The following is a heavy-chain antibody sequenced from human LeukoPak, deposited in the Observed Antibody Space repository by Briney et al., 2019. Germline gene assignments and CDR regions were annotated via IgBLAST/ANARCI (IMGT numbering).Heavy chain of an antibody. D-gene: IGHD5-18*01. CDR2: IKEDGSEK. V-gene: IGHV3-7*04. Sequence: TGGSLRLSCSASGFTFSTCWMSWVRQAPGKGLEWVANIKEDGSEKNYADSVKGRFTISRDNAKNSLYLQMNSLRAEDTAVYYCARGYTCGYWGQGTLVIVSS. CDR3: ARGYTCGY. J-gene: IGHJ4*02. CDR1: GFTFSTCW.